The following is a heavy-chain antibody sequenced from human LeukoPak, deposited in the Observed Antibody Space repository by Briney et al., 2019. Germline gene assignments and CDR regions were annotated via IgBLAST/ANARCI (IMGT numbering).Heavy chain of an antibody. V-gene: IGHV3-30*18. CDR3: AKDASIAVAGVYWYFDP. D-gene: IGHD6-19*01. J-gene: IGHJ2*01. Sequence: GGSLRLSCAASGFTFSSYGMHWVRQAPGKGLEWVAVISYDGSNKYYADSVKGRFTISRDNSKNTLYLQMNSLRAEDTAVYYCAKDASIAVAGVYWYFDPWGRGTLVTVSS. CDR1: GFTFSSYG. CDR2: ISYDGSNK.